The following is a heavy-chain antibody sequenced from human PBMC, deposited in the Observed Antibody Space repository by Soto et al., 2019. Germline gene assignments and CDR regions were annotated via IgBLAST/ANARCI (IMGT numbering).Heavy chain of an antibody. CDR2: ISGSGGST. J-gene: IGHJ4*02. V-gene: IGHV3-23*01. D-gene: IGHD2-21*02. CDR1: GFTFSSYA. Sequence: EVQLLESGGGLVQPGGSLRLSCAASGFTFSSYAMSWVRQAPGKGLEWVSAISGSGGSTYYADSVKGRFTISRDNSKNTLYLQINSLRAEDTAVYYCAKEEEYCGGDCYEPYYFDYWGQGTLVTVSS. CDR3: AKEEEYCGGDCYEPYYFDY.